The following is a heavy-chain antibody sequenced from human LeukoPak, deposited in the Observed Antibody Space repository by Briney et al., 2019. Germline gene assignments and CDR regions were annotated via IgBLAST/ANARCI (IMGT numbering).Heavy chain of an antibody. CDR2: IDGSGGTT. CDR3: ARGYGGSWLHS. J-gene: IGHJ5*02. D-gene: IGHD6-13*01. Sequence: GGSLRLSCAASGFSFSSQNMNRVRQAPGKGPEWISYIDGSGGTTHYADSVGGRFTISRDNAKSSLYLQMNSLRVDDSALYYCARGYGGSWLHSWGPGTLVTVSS. CDR1: GFSFSSQN. V-gene: IGHV3-48*04.